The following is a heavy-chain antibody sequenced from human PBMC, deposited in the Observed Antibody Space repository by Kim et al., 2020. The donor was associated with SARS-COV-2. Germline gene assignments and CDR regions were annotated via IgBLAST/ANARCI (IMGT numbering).Heavy chain of an antibody. Sequence: GESLKISCKGSGYSFTSYWIGWVRQMPGKGLEWMGIIYPGDSDTRYSPSFQGQVTISADKSISTAYLQWSSLKASDTAMYYCARTYYDFWSGSSKGGYFDYWGQGTLVTVSS. CDR1: GYSFTSYW. J-gene: IGHJ4*02. D-gene: IGHD3-3*01. CDR3: ARTYYDFWSGSSKGGYFDY. CDR2: IYPGDSDT. V-gene: IGHV5-51*01.